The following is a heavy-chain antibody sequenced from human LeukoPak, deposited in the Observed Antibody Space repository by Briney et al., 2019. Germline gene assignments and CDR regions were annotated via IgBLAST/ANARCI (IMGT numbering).Heavy chain of an antibody. V-gene: IGHV1-18*01. CDR3: ARGIYYYYTSGHGAFDY. Sequence: ASVKVSCKTSGYTFTNTGISWVRQTPGQGLEWMGWVSPYNGNTNYAQKFQGRVTLTTYTSTSTAHMELRSLRSDDTALYYCARGIYYYYTSGHGAFDYWGQGTLVSVSS. D-gene: IGHD3-22*01. CDR1: GYTFTNTG. J-gene: IGHJ4*02. CDR2: VSPYNGNT.